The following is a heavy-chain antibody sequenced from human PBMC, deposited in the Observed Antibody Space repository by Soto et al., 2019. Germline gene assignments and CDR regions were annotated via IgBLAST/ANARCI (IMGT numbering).Heavy chain of an antibody. CDR3: ARAGNVVVVAATWNYYMDV. J-gene: IGHJ6*03. CDR2: IYYSGST. CDR1: GGSISSYY. Sequence: QVQLQESGPGLVKPSETLSLTCTVSGGSISSYYWSWIRQPPGKGLEWIGYIYYSGSTNYNPSLKGRVTISVDTSKNQFSLKLSSVTAADTAVYYCARAGNVVVVAATWNYYMDVWGKGTTVTVSS. V-gene: IGHV4-59*01. D-gene: IGHD2-15*01.